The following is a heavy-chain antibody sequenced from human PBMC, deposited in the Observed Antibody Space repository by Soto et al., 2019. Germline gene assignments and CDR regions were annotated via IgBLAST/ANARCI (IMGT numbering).Heavy chain of an antibody. CDR3: AREIRDDFWSGYLDV. CDR2: IYYSGST. CDR1: GGSISNGGYY. Sequence: SETLSLTCTVSGGSISNGGYYWTWIRQHPGKGLEWIGYIYYSGSTYYNPSLKSRVTISVDTSKNQFSLKASDTAMYYCAREIRDDFWSGYLDVWGQGTTVTVSS. D-gene: IGHD3-3*01. J-gene: IGHJ6*02. V-gene: IGHV4-31*03.